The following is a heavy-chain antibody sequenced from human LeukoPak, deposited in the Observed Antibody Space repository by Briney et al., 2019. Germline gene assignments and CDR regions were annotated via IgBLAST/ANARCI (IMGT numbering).Heavy chain of an antibody. CDR1: GFTFSTYN. D-gene: IGHD4-17*01. V-gene: IGHV3-21*01. CDR2: ISSSSTYI. CDR3: ARTRITVTTRSWDY. Sequence: GGSLRLSCATSGFTFSTYNMNWVRQAPGKGLEWVSSISSSSTYIYYADSVKGRFTISRDNAKNSLYPQINSLRAEDTAVYYCARTRITVTTRSWDYWGQGTLVTVSS. J-gene: IGHJ4*02.